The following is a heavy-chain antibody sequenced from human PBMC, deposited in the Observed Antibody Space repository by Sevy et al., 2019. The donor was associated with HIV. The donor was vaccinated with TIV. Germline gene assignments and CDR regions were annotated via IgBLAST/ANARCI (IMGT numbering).Heavy chain of an antibody. V-gene: IGHV3-30*18. D-gene: IGHD3-16*01. J-gene: IGHJ6*02. Sequence: GGYLRLSCAASGFTFSSFGLHWVRQAPGKGLEWVASISFDVDYVYYADSVKGRFTISRDNSKNILYLQMNSLRVEDTALYYCAKDGGNAPQYYGMDVWGQGTTVTVSS. CDR2: ISFDVDYV. CDR3: AKDGGNAPQYYGMDV. CDR1: GFTFSSFG.